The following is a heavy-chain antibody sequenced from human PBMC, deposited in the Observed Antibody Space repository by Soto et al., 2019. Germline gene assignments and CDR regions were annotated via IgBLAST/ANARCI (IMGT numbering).Heavy chain of an antibody. V-gene: IGHV3-33*01. J-gene: IGHJ6*02. CDR1: GFTFSSYG. Sequence: QVQLVESGGGVVQPGRSLRLSCAASGFTFSSYGMHWVRQAPGKGLEWVAVIWYDGSNKYYADSVKGRFTISRDNSKNTLYLQMNSLRAEDTAMYYCARSNYYDSSGPKPHYYYGMDVWGQGTTVTVSS. CDR2: IWYDGSNK. CDR3: ARSNYYDSSGPKPHYYYGMDV. D-gene: IGHD3-22*01.